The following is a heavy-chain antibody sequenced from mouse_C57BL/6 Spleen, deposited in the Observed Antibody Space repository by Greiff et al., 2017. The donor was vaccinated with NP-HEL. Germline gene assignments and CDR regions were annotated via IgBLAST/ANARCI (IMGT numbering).Heavy chain of an antibody. Sequence: EVKLVESEGGLVQPGSSMKLSCTASGFTFSDYYMAWVRQVPEKGLEWVANINYDGSSTYYLDPLKSRFIISRDNAKNILYLQMSSLKSEDTATYYCAREREGLLGYWGQGPLVTVSA. CDR3: AREREGLLGY. D-gene: IGHD1-1*01. CDR1: GFTFSDYY. J-gene: IGHJ3*01. CDR2: INYDGSST. V-gene: IGHV5-16*01.